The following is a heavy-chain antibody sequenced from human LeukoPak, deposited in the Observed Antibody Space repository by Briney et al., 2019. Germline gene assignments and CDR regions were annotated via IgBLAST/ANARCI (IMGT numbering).Heavy chain of an antibody. CDR3: ARHAYYYDSSGYYYFDY. D-gene: IGHD3-22*01. CDR1: GFTFSSYS. V-gene: IGHV3-21*01. CDR2: ISSSSSYI. Sequence: GGSLRLSCAASGFTFSSYSMNWVRQAPGKGLEWVSSISSSSSYIYYADSAKGRFTISRDNAKNSLYLQMNSLRAEDTAVYYCARHAYYYDSSGYYYFDYWGQGTLVTVSS. J-gene: IGHJ4*02.